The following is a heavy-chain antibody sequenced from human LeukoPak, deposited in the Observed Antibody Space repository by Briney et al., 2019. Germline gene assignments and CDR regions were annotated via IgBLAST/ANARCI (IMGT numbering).Heavy chain of an antibody. CDR3: ARSVTTLTTADY. Sequence: SETLSLTCAVYGGSFSGYYWSWIRQPPGKGLEWIGEINHGGSTNYNPSLKSRVTISVDTSKKQFSLKLTSVTAADTAVYYCARSVTTLTTADYWGQGTLVTVSS. J-gene: IGHJ4*02. CDR1: GGSFSGYY. CDR2: INHGGST. D-gene: IGHD4-17*01. V-gene: IGHV4-34*01.